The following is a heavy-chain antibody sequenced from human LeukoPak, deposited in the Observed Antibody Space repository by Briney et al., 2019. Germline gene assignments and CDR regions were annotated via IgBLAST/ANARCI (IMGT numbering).Heavy chain of an antibody. D-gene: IGHD3-10*01. V-gene: IGHV4-39*01. CDR1: GGSISSSSYY. J-gene: IGHJ4*02. CDR3: ARLPGGARFGSDLDY. CDR2: IYYSGST. Sequence: PSETLSLTCTVSGGSISSSSYYWGWLRQPPGKGLGWIGSIYYSGSTYYNPSLKSRVTISVDTSKNQFSLKLSSVTAADTAVYYCARLPGGARFGSDLDYWGQGTLVTVSS.